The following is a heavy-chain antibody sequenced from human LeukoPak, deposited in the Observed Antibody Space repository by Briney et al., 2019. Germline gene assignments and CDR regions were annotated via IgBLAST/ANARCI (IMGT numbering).Heavy chain of an antibody. Sequence: SETLSLTCTVSGDSVSSGSYYWGWIRQPPGKGLEWIGSVYYGGNTYSNPSLTSRLTISKDTSRNQISLKLSSVAVADTAVYYCARGNSYGPPTLDHWGQGTLVTVSS. D-gene: IGHD5-18*01. CDR2: VYYGGNT. CDR1: GDSVSSGSYY. V-gene: IGHV4-39*07. CDR3: ARGNSYGPPTLDH. J-gene: IGHJ4*02.